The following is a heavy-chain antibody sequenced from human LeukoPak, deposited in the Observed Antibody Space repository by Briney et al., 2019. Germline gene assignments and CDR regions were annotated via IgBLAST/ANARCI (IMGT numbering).Heavy chain of an antibody. V-gene: IGHV1-69*13. CDR1: GGTFSSYA. CDR3: ARARDSGRLDAFDI. Sequence: SVKVSCKASGGTFSSYAISWVRQAPGQGLEWMGGIIPIFGTANYAQKFQGRVTITADESTSTAYMELSSLRSEDTAVYYCARARDSGRLDAFDIWGQGTIVTVSS. J-gene: IGHJ3*02. D-gene: IGHD1-26*01. CDR2: IIPIFGTA.